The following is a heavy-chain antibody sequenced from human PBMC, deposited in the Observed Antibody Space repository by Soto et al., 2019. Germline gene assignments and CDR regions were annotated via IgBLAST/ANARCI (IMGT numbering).Heavy chain of an antibody. CDR2: ISSSSSTI. D-gene: IGHD3-22*01. J-gene: IGHJ4*02. CDR1: GFTFSSYS. Sequence: EVQLVESGGGLVQPGGSLRLSCAASGFTFSSYSMNWVRQAPGKGLEWVSYISSSSSTIYYADSVKGRFTISRDNAKNSLYLQMNSLRDEDTAVYYCARDRHYYDSSGYYRIANYWGQGTLVTVSS. CDR3: ARDRHYYDSSGYYRIANY. V-gene: IGHV3-48*02.